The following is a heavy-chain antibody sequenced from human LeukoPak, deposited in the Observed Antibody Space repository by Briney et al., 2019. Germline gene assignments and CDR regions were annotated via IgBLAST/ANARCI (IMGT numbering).Heavy chain of an antibody. CDR2: ISGSGGST. CDR1: GSTFSSYG. CDR3: AKEDIVVVPAAHITLDY. J-gene: IGHJ4*02. Sequence: GGSLRLSCAASGSTFSSYGMHWVRQAPGQGLEWVSAISGSGGSTYYADSVKGRFTISRDNSKNTLYLQMNSLRAADTAVYYCAKEDIVVVPAAHITLDYWGQGTLVTVSS. V-gene: IGHV3-23*01. D-gene: IGHD2-2*01.